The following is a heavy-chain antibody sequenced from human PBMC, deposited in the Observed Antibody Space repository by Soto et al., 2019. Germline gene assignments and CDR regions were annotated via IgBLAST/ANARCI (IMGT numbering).Heavy chain of an antibody. CDR2: IIPIFGTA. D-gene: IGHD3-16*01. V-gene: IGHV1-69*06. CDR1: GGTFSSYA. J-gene: IGHJ6*02. CDR3: ARGWGVNNYDDCGMDF. Sequence: QVQLVQSVAEVKKPGSSVKVSCKASGGTFSSYASSWVRQAPGQGREWMGGIIPIFGTANYAQKCQGRVTITADKSTSTADMELSSLRSEDAAVYYCARGWGVNNYDDCGMDFWGQGTTVTVSS.